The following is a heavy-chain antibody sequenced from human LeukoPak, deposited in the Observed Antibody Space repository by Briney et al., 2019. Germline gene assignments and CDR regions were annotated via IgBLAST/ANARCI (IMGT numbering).Heavy chain of an antibody. V-gene: IGHV4-59*01. J-gene: IGHJ4*02. Sequence: SETLSLTCTVSGGSISSYYWSWIRQPPGKGLEWIGYIYYSGSTNYNPSLKSRVTISVDTSKNQFSLKLSSVTAADTAVYYCARGGTRPDYYFDYWGQGTLLTVSS. CDR2: IYYSGST. D-gene: IGHD2-2*01. CDR1: GGSISSYY. CDR3: ARGGTRPDYYFDY.